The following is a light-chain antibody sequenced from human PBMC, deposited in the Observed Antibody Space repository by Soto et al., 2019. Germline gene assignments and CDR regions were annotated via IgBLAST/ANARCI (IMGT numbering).Light chain of an antibody. V-gene: IGKV1-5*01. J-gene: IGKJ2*01. CDR3: QQANSFPYT. CDR1: QSISSW. Sequence: DIQMTQSPSTLSASVGDRVTITCRASQSISSWLAWYEQKPGKASKLLIYDASSLERGVPSRFSGSGSGTEFTLTISSLQPDDFATYYCQQANSFPYTFGQGTKLEIK. CDR2: DAS.